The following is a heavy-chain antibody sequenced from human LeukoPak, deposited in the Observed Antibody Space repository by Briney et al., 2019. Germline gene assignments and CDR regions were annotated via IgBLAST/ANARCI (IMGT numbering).Heavy chain of an antibody. CDR3: ATAYYDFWRGGPQLTSNWFDP. CDR2: IYYSGST. Sequence: SETLSLTCTVSGGSISSYYWSWIRQPPGKGLEWIGYIYYSGSTNYNPSLKSRVTISVDTSKNQFSLKLGSVTAADTAVYYCATAYYDFWRGGPQLTSNWFDPWGQGTLVTVSS. D-gene: IGHD3-3*01. CDR1: GGSISSYY. J-gene: IGHJ5*02. V-gene: IGHV4-59*08.